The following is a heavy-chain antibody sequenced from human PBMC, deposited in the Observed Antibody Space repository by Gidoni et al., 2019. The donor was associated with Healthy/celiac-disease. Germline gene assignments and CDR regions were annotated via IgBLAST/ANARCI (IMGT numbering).Heavy chain of an antibody. J-gene: IGHJ6*02. Sequence: QVQLQQWGAGLLKPSETLSLTCAVYGGSFSGYYWSWIRQPPGKGLEWIGEINHSGSTNYNPSLKSRVTISVDTSKNQFSLKLSSVTAADTAVYYCARDRIAARSGLVHYYYGMDVWGQGTTVTVSS. CDR2: INHSGST. V-gene: IGHV4-34*01. D-gene: IGHD6-6*01. CDR3: ARDRIAARSGLVHYYYGMDV. CDR1: GGSFSGYY.